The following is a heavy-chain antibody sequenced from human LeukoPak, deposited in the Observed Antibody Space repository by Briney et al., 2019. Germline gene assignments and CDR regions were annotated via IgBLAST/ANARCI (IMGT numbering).Heavy chain of an antibody. CDR1: GFSFSTYA. CDR3: AKSLLDILTHFDY. Sequence: GESLKISCAGSGFSFSTYAMNWVRQAPGKGLEWVSGISDSGDTTNYADSVKGRFTISRDNSKDTLYLQMSGLRVEDTAIYYCAKSLLDILTHFDYWGQGNLVTVSS. J-gene: IGHJ4*02. V-gene: IGHV3-23*01. D-gene: IGHD3-9*01. CDR2: ISDSGDTT.